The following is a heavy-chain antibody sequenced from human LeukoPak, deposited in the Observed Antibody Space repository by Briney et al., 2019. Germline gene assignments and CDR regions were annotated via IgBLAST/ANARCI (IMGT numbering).Heavy chain of an antibody. J-gene: IGHJ5*02. CDR3: ARSEYCSSTSCPTRNWFDP. D-gene: IGHD2-2*01. V-gene: IGHV3-21*01. CDR2: ISSSSSYI. CDR1: GFTFSSYS. Sequence: GGSLRLSCAASGFTFSSYSMNWVRQAPGKGLEWVSSISSSSSYIYYADSVKGRFTISRDNAKNSLYLQMNSLRAEDTAVYYCARSEYCSSTSCPTRNWFDPWGQGTLVTVSS.